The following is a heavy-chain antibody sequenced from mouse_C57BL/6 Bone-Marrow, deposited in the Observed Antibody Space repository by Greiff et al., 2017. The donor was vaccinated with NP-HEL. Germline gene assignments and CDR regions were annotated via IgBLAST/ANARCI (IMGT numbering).Heavy chain of an antibody. V-gene: IGHV1-81*01. Sequence: VHLVESGAELARPGASVKLSCKASGYTFTSYGISWVKQRTGQGLEWIGEIYPRSGNTYSNEKFKGKATLTADKSSSTAYMELHSLTSEDSAVFFCARYRRPPLDYWGQDHTLTVSS. CDR2: IYPRSGNT. J-gene: IGHJ2*01. CDR3: ARYRRPPLDY. CDR1: GYTFTSYG.